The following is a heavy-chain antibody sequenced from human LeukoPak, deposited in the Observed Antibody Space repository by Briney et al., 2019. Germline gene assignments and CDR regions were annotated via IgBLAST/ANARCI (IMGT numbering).Heavy chain of an antibody. CDR2: IKHDGREK. V-gene: IGHV3-7*01. Sequence: PGGSLRLSCVASGFTLSIEWMSSVRQAPGKGLEWVVNIKHDGREKYYVESVKGRFTISRDNAKNSLYLQMNSLRAEDTAVYYCARFRALDYWGQGSLVTVSS. CDR1: GFTLSIEW. CDR3: ARFRALDY. J-gene: IGHJ4*02. D-gene: IGHD3-10*01.